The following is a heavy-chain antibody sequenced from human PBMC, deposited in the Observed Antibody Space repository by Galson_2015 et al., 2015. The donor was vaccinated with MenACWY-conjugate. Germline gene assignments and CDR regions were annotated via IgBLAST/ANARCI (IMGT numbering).Heavy chain of an antibody. V-gene: IGHV1-46*03. CDR2: INPNGGST. J-gene: IGHJ6*03. CDR1: GYAFTSYH. CDR3: ARDTNFYYMDV. Sequence: SVKVSCKASGYAFTSYHMHWVRQAPGQGLEWMGIINPNGGSTTYAQKFQGRVTMTRDTSTSTFYMDLSSLSSEDTAVYYCARDTNFYYMDVWGKGTTVTVSS.